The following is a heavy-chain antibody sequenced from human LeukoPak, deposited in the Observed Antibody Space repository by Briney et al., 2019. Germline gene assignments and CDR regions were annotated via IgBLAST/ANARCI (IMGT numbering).Heavy chain of an antibody. CDR2: ISYDGSNK. V-gene: IGHV3-30*04. Sequence: GRSLRLSCAASGFTFSSYAMHWVRQAPGKGLEWVAVISYDGSNKYYADSVKGRFTISRDNSKNTLYLQMNSLRAEDTAVYYCARGGAAADIYYYGMDVWGKGTTVTVSS. J-gene: IGHJ6*04. D-gene: IGHD6-13*01. CDR3: ARGGAAADIYYYGMDV. CDR1: GFTFSSYA.